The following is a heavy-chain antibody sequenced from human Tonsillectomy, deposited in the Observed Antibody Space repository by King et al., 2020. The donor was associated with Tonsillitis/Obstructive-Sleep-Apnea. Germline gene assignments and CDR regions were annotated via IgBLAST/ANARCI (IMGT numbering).Heavy chain of an antibody. J-gene: IGHJ4*02. CDR2: ISYDGSNK. CDR1: GFTFSSYA. V-gene: IGHV3-30*04. D-gene: IGHD1-26*01. Sequence: VQLVESGGGVVQPGRSLRLSCAASGFTFSSYALHWVRQAPGKGLEWVAVISYDGSNKYYADSVKGRFTISRDTSKNTLFLQMNSLRAEDTAVYYCASAIVGAPILIALGYWGQGTLVTVSS. CDR3: ASAIVGAPILIALGY.